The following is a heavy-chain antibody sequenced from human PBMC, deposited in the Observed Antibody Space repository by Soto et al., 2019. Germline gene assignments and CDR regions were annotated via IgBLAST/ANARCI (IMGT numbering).Heavy chain of an antibody. CDR1: GFSFTHYR. Sequence: EVRLVESGGGQVHPGGSLRLSCAASGFSFTHYRIHWVRQVPGKGLEWVCRVNADGSSTNYAGFAKGRFTISRDNSKKTAHLEMNNRRADDTALYYCAKAGDWNYVFDFRGQGTSVIVSP. V-gene: IGHV3-74*01. CDR2: VNADGSST. CDR3: AKAGDWNYVFDF. D-gene: IGHD1-7*01. J-gene: IGHJ4*02.